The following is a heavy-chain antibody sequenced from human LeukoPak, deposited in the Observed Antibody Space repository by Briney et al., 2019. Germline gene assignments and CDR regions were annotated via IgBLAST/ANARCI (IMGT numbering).Heavy chain of an antibody. J-gene: IGHJ4*02. D-gene: IGHD3-3*01. V-gene: IGHV4-31*11. CDR2: IYYSGST. CDR3: ARVNDFWSGSPIDY. Sequence: SETLSLTCAVYGGSFSGYYWSWIRQHPGKGLEWIGYIYYSGSTYYNPSLKSRVTISVDTSKNQFSLKLSSVTAADTAVYYCARVNDFWSGSPIDYWGQGTLVTVSS. CDR1: GGSFSGYY.